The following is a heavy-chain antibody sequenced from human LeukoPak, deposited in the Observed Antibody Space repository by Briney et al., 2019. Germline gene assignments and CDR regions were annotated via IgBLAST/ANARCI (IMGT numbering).Heavy chain of an antibody. J-gene: IGHJ4*02. D-gene: IGHD1-26*01. Sequence: GGSLRLSCAASGFTFSSYAMTWVRQAPGKGLELVSAISGSGTNTYSADSVKGRFTISRDNSKNTLYLQMNSLRAEDTAVYYCAKRDSGSHYVDYWGQGTLVTVSS. V-gene: IGHV3-23*01. CDR1: GFTFSSYA. CDR2: ISGSGTNT. CDR3: AKRDSGSHYVDY.